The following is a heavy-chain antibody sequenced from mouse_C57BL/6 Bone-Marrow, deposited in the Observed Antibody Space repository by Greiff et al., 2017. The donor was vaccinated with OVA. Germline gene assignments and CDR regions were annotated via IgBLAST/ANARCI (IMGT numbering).Heavy chain of an antibody. J-gene: IGHJ2*01. Sequence: EVQGVESGEGLVKPGGSLKLSCAASGFTFSSYAMSWVRQTPEKRLERVAYISSGDDYIYYADTVKGRFTIYRDNARNTLYLQMSSLKAEDAAMYYCTRGVWNFDYWGQGTTLTVSS. V-gene: IGHV5-9-1*02. CDR2: ISSGDDYI. CDR1: GFTFSSYA. CDR3: TRGVWNFDY. D-gene: IGHD2-10*02.